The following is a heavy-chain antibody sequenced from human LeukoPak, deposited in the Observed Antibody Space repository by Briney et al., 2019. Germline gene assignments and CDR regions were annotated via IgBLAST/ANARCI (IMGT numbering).Heavy chain of an antibody. V-gene: IGHV3-64*01. J-gene: IGHJ3*02. CDR3: ASLAAFDI. CDR2: ISSNGGST. Sequence: GGSLRLSCAASGFTFSSYAMHWVRQAPGKGLEYVSAISSNGGSTYYANSVKGRFTISRDNSKNTLYLQMNSLRAEDTAVYYCASLAAFDIWGQGTMVTVSS. CDR1: GFTFSSYA.